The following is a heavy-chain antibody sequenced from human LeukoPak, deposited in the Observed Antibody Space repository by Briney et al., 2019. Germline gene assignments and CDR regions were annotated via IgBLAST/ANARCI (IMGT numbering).Heavy chain of an antibody. CDR1: GFTFSIYA. D-gene: IGHD6-6*01. CDR2: ISDSGGTT. Sequence: GGSLRLSCGASGFTFSIYAMSWVRQAPGKELEWVSAISDSGGTTFYAVSVKVRFTISRDNSKSTLYVQMNSLRAEDTAVYYCAIVVAARQGTIDPWGQGTLVTISS. V-gene: IGHV3-23*01. CDR3: AIVVAARQGTIDP. J-gene: IGHJ5*02.